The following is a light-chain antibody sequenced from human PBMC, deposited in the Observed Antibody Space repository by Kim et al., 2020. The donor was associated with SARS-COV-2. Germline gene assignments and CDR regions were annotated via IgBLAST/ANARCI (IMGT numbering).Light chain of an antibody. CDR1: QDISGW. CDR3: QQYTTYPLT. V-gene: IGKV1D-16*01. CDR2: ATS. Sequence: AAVVDRVTITGRASQDISGWLAWYQQKPEKAPKSLIYATSTLQSGVPSRFSGSRSGTDFTLTITNLQPEDFATYYCQQYTTYPLTFGGGTKVDIK. J-gene: IGKJ4*01.